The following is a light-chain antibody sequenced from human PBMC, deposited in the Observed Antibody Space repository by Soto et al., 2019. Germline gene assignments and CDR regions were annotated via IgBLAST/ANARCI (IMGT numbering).Light chain of an antibody. Sequence: QSALTQPASVSGSPGQSITISCTGTSSDVGGYEYVSWYQQYPGKAPKLMIYEVIDRPAGAPRRFSGSKSGNTASLTITGLQAEDEADYYCQSYDSDFVVFGGGTKLTV. CDR3: QSYDSDFVV. J-gene: IGLJ2*01. CDR2: EVI. CDR1: SSDVGGYEY. V-gene: IGLV2-14*01.